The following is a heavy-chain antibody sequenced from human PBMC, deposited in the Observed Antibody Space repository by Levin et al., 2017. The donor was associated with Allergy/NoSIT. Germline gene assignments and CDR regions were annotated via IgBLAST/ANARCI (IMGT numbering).Heavy chain of an antibody. CDR3: ARRGDQLLSTRGPWFDP. CDR2: IYNSGST. Sequence: SETLSLTCTVSGGSISSSSLHWGWIRQPPGKGLEWIGTIYNSGSTDYSPSLTSRVIISVDTSKNQFSLRLSSVTAADTAVYYCARRGDQLLSTRGPWFDPWGQGILVTVSS. J-gene: IGHJ5*02. V-gene: IGHV4-39*01. D-gene: IGHD2-2*01. CDR1: GGSISSSSLH.